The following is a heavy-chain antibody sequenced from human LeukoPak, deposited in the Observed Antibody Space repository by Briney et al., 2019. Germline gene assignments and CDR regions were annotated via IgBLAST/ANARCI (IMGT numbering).Heavy chain of an antibody. V-gene: IGHV3-49*04. CDR2: IRSKAYGGTT. Sequence: GGSPRLSCTASGFTFGDYAMSWVRQAPGKGLEWVGFIRSKAYGGTTEYAASVKGRFTISRDDSKSIAYLQMNSLKTEDTAVHYCDILTEPYYYGMDVWGQGTTVTVSS. CDR1: GFTFGDYA. D-gene: IGHD3-9*01. J-gene: IGHJ6*02. CDR3: DILTEPYYYGMDV.